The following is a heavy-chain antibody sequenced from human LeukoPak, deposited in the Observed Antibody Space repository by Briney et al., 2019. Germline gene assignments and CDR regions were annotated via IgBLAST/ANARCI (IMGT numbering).Heavy chain of an antibody. Sequence: GGSLRLSSAASGFTFSSSAMSWVRQAPGEGLEWVSAISGSGGSTYYADSVKGRFTISRDNSKNTLHLQMNSLRAEDTAVYYCAKDSRLEYWGQGTLVTVSS. V-gene: IGHV3-23*01. CDR1: GFTFSSSA. CDR3: AKDSRLEY. CDR2: ISGSGGST. D-gene: IGHD1-1*01. J-gene: IGHJ4*02.